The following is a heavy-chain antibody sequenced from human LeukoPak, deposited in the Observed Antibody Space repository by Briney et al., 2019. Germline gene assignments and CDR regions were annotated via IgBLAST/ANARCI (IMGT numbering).Heavy chain of an antibody. CDR3: AKDVDTINPTMD. J-gene: IGHJ4*02. V-gene: IGHV3-23*01. Sequence: GGSLRLSCAASGFTLSSHAMSWVRQAPGKGLEWVSSIGGSGKNTFYADAVKGRFTISRDNSKDTLYLQMNSLRAEDTAVYYCAKDVDTINPTMDCGQGTLVTVSS. D-gene: IGHD3-10*01. CDR1: GFTLSSHA. CDR2: IGGSGKNT.